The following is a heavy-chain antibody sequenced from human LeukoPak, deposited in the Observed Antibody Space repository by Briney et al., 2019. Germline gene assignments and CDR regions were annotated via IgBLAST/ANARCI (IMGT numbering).Heavy chain of an antibody. D-gene: IGHD6-25*01. CDR1: GGSISSGGYS. V-gene: IGHV4-30-2*01. Sequence: NPSETLSLTCAVSGGSISSGGYSWSWVRQPPGKGLEWIGYIYHSGSTYYNPSLKSRVTISVDRSKNQFSLKLSSVTAADTAVYYCARVSRLRSPHAATYYYYGMDVWGQGTTVTVSS. J-gene: IGHJ6*02. CDR3: ARVSRLRSPHAATYYYYGMDV. CDR2: IYHSGST.